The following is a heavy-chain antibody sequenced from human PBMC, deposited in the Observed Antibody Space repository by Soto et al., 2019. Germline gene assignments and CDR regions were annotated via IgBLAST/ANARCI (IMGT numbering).Heavy chain of an antibody. Sequence: GGSLRLSCAASGFTFSSYGMHWVRQAPGKGLEWVAVIWYDGSNKYYADSVKGRFTISRDNSKNTLYLQMNSLRAEDTAVYYCARDQFGGYSYGAPPNYYYYGMDVWGQGTTVTVSS. CDR1: GFTFSSYG. CDR3: ARDQFGGYSYGAPPNYYYYGMDV. V-gene: IGHV3-33*01. CDR2: IWYDGSNK. D-gene: IGHD5-18*01. J-gene: IGHJ6*02.